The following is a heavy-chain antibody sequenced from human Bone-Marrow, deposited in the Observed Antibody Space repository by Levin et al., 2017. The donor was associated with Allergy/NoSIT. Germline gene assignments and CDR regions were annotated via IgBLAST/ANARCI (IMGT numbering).Heavy chain of an antibody. Sequence: LSLTCAVSGFNVDDYAMHWVRQAPGKGLEWVSGITWNRGKKDYADSVKGRFTISRDNAKNSLYLQMISLRTEDTALYYCAKDISGDGSNFDHWGQGTLVTVSS. CDR3: AKDISGDGSNFDH. V-gene: IGHV3-9*01. D-gene: IGHD5-24*01. CDR2: ITWNRGKK. J-gene: IGHJ4*02. CDR1: GFNVDDYA.